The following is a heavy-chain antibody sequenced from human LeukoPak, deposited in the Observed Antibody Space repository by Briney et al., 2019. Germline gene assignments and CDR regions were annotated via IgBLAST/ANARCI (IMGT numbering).Heavy chain of an antibody. CDR1: GFSFSTAW. D-gene: IGHD3-3*01. CDR2: IKANIDGGTT. V-gene: IGHV3-15*01. Sequence: GGSLRLSCAASGFSFSTAWVVWVRQTPGQGLEWVGRIKANIDGGTTDFAAPVKGRFTISRDDVRKMVYLQMNSLKTDDTGVYYCTTDFSHFDFSSGFYSYWGQGTLVAVSS. J-gene: IGHJ4*02. CDR3: TTDFSHFDFSSGFYSY.